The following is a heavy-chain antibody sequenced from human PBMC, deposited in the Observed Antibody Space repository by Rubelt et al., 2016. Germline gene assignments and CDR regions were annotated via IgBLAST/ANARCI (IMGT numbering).Heavy chain of an antibody. CDR2: IYYSGST. J-gene: IGHJ4*02. Sequence: QVQLQESGPGLVKPSETLSLTCTVSGGSISSYYWSWIRQPPGKGLEWIGYIYYSGSTNYNPSLESRVTISVDTSKNQFSLKLSSVTAADTAVYYCARLSAGLLGTTGPSGSYFDYWGQGTLVTVSS. V-gene: IGHV4-59*12. CDR3: ARLSAGLLGTTGPSGSYFDY. CDR1: GGSISSYY. D-gene: IGHD1-26*01.